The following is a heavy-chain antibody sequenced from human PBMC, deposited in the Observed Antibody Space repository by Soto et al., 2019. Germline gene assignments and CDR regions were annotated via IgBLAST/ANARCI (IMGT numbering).Heavy chain of an antibody. CDR2: ISGSGGST. D-gene: IGHD3-3*01. Sequence: GGSLRLSCAASGFTFSSYAMSWVRQAPGKGLEWVSAISGSGGSTYYADSVKGRFTISRDNAKNSLYLQMNSLRAEDTAVYYCARDRYSYYDFWSGSLPYSYYGKDVWGQGTTVTVSS. J-gene: IGHJ6*02. CDR1: GFTFSSYA. V-gene: IGHV3-23*01. CDR3: ARDRYSYYDFWSGSLPYSYYGKDV.